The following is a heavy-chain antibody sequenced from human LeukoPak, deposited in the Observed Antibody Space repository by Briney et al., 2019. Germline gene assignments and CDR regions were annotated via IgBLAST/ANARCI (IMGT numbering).Heavy chain of an antibody. V-gene: IGHV3-30*18. Sequence: GGSLRLSCAASRFTFSSYGMHWVRQAPGKGLEWVAVISYDGSNKYYADSVKGRFTISRDNSKNTLYLQTNSLRAEDTAVYYCAKEATTVTMAYFDYWGQGTLVTVSS. CDR2: ISYDGSNK. CDR1: RFTFSSYG. CDR3: AKEATTVTMAYFDY. D-gene: IGHD4-17*01. J-gene: IGHJ4*02.